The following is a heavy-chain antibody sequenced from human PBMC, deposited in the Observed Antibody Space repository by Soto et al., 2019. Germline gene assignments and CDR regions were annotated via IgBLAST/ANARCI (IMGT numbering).Heavy chain of an antibody. CDR3: AHSGRNVLWGFIPPPFDY. Sequence: SGPTLVNPTQTLTLTCTFSGFSLSTSGVGVGWIRQPPGKALEWLALIYWDDDKRYSPSLKSRLTITKDTSKNQVVLTMTNMDPVDTATYYCAHSGRNVLWGFIPPPFDYWGQGTLVTVSS. D-gene: IGHD2-15*01. CDR2: IYWDDDK. J-gene: IGHJ4*02. CDR1: GFSLSTSGVG. V-gene: IGHV2-5*02.